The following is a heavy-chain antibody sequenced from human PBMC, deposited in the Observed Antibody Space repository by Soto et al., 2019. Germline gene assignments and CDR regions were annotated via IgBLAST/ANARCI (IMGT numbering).Heavy chain of an antibody. J-gene: IGHJ6*02. CDR1: GFSLSTSGMC. V-gene: IGHV2-70*01. Sequence: SGLTLVNPTQTLTLTCTFSGFSLSTSGMCVSWIRQPPGKALEWLALIDWDDDKYYSTSLKTRLTISKDTSKNQVVLTMTNMDPVDTATHYCARIGAAAGTDYYYYGMDVWGQGTTVTVS. CDR3: ARIGAAAGTDYYYYGMDV. CDR2: IDWDDDK. D-gene: IGHD6-13*01.